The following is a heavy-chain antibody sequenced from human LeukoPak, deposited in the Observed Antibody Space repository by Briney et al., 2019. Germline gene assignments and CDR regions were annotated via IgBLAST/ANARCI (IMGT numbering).Heavy chain of an antibody. CDR1: GYTFTGYY. V-gene: IGHV1-2*02. CDR3: ARAANYDSSGYQDY. D-gene: IGHD3-22*01. CDR2: INPNSGGT. J-gene: IGHJ4*02. Sequence: GASVKVSCKASGYTFTGYYIHWVRQAPGQGLEWMGWINPNSGGTNYAQKFQGRVTMTRDTSISTAYMELSRLRSDDTAVYHCARAANYDSSGYQDYWGQGTLVTVSS.